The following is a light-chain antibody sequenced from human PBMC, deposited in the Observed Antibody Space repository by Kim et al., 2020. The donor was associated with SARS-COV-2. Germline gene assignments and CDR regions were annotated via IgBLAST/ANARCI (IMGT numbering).Light chain of an antibody. CDR2: KNH. Sequence: QSVLSQAPSASGTPGQRVTISCSGSSSNIGNNFVYWYQQIPGTAPKVLIYKNHRRPSGVPDRFSGSKSGTSASLAISGLRSEDEGDYYCASWGDSLSGCGVFGGGTKVTVL. CDR1: SSNIGNNF. CDR3: ASWGDSLSGCGV. V-gene: IGLV1-47*01. J-gene: IGLJ3*02.